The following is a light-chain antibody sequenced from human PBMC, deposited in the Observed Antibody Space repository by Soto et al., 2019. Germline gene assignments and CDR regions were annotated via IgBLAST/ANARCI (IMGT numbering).Light chain of an antibody. J-gene: IGKJ1*01. CDR3: QHRSNSPPTWT. V-gene: IGKV3-11*01. CDR2: DAS. Sequence: EILLTQSPATLSLSPGDRATLSCRASQSIGTYLAWYQQKPGQAPRLLIYDASNRATGIPARFSGSGSGTDFTLPISSLEPEDFAVYFCQHRSNSPPTWTFGQGTKVEIK. CDR1: QSIGTY.